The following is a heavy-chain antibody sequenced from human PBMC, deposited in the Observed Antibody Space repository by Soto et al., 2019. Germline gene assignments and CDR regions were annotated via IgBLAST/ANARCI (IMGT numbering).Heavy chain of an antibody. D-gene: IGHD2-21*02. J-gene: IGHJ6*02. CDR2: INPKTGDT. Sequence: QVHLVQSGDEVKKPGASVKVSCKASGYSFTGHYIHWVRQAPQHGLEWVGWINPKTGDTKHAHKFLGWVSMTRDTAMTSVYMELSRLKPNATAVYYCARDSSTVGPRHDLAHSYLGDSKSGLDVWGQGTTVTVSS. V-gene: IGHV1-2*04. CDR1: GYSFTGHY. CDR3: ARDSSTVGPRHDLAHSYLGDSKSGLDV.